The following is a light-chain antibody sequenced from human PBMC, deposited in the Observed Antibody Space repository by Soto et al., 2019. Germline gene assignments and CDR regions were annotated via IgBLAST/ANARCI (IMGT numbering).Light chain of an antibody. V-gene: IGKV1-5*03. J-gene: IGKJ1*01. CDR3: QQYNSYSAWT. CDR1: QSISTW. Sequence: DIQMTQSPSTLSASVGDRVTITCRASQSISTWLAWYQQRPGKAPKLLIYKASSLESGVPLRFSGSGSGTEFTLTISSLHPDDFATYFCQQYNSYSAWTFGQGTKVEFK. CDR2: KAS.